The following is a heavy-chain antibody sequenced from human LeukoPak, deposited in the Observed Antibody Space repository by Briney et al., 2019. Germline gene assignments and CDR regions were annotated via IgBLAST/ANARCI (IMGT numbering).Heavy chain of an antibody. Sequence: SETLSLTCAVYGGSFSGYYWSWIRQPPGKGLEWIGEINHSGSTNYNPSLKSRVTISVDTSKNQFSLKLSSVTAADTAVYYCAREGREYYYDSSGYYYLDYWGQGTLVTVSS. J-gene: IGHJ4*02. D-gene: IGHD3-22*01. CDR3: AREGREYYYDSSGYYYLDY. CDR2: INHSGST. V-gene: IGHV4-34*01. CDR1: GGSFSGYY.